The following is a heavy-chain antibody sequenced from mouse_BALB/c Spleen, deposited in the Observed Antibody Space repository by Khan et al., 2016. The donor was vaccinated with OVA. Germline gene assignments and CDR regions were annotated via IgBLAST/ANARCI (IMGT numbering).Heavy chain of an antibody. J-gene: IGHJ4*01. CDR1: GYTFNSYW. Sequence: DLVKPGASVKLSCRASGYTFNSYWINWIKQRPGQGLEWIGRIAPGSGSTSYNEKFQAKAILTVDKSSRTAHIQFSSLSSEDSAVCFCARSNYYGSSLYAMDYWGQGTSVTVSS. D-gene: IGHD1-1*01. V-gene: IGHV1S41*01. CDR2: IAPGSGST. CDR3: ARSNYYGSSLYAMDY.